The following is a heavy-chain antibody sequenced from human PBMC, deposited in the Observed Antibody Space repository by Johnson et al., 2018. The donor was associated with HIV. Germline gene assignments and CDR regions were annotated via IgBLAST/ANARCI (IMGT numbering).Heavy chain of an antibody. CDR3: ASALCTWGAFDI. V-gene: IGHV3-66*02. D-gene: IGHD2-8*01. J-gene: IGHJ3*02. Sequence: VQLVESGGGLVQPGGSLRLSCAASGFTVSSNYMSWVRQAPGKGLEWVSVIYSGASTYYADSVKGRFTISRDNSKNTLYRQMNSLRAEDTAVYYCASALCTWGAFDIWGQGTMVTVSS. CDR2: IYSGAST. CDR1: GFTVSSNY.